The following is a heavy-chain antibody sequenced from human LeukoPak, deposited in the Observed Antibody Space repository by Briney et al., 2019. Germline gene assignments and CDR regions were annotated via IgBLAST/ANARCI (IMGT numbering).Heavy chain of an antibody. D-gene: IGHD2-2*01. CDR2: ISRDSDIR. CDR1: GFIFGRDS. Sequence: PGGSLTLSCAASGFIFGRDSMNWVRQAPGRGLEWISYISRDSDIRYYADSVRGRFTISRDNAKNSLYLQMNSLRAEDTAVYYCAGEPIVVVPAAELLFDYWGQGTLVTVSS. J-gene: IGHJ4*02. V-gene: IGHV3-48*04. CDR3: AGEPIVVVPAAELLFDY.